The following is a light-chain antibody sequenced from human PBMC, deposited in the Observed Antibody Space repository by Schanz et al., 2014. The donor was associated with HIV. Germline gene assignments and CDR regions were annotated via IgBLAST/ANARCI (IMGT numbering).Light chain of an antibody. V-gene: IGLV2-14*03. Sequence: QSVLAQPASVSGSPGQSITISCSGTSSDIGTYNYVSWYQQHPGKAPKVLIYDVGNRPSGVSNRFSGSKSGNTASLTISGLQAEDEADYYCSLYTSSSTQGVFGGGTKLTVL. CDR3: SLYTSSSTQGV. CDR2: DVG. J-gene: IGLJ2*01. CDR1: SSDIGTYNY.